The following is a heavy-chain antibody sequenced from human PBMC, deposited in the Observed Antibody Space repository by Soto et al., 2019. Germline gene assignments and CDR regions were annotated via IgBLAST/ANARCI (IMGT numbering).Heavy chain of an antibody. CDR1: GYSISSGYY. V-gene: IGHV4-38-2*01. Sequence: SETLSLTCAVSGYSISSGYYWGWIRQPPGKGLEWIGSIYHSGSTYYNPSLKSRVTISVDTSKNQFSLKLSSVTAADTAVYYCARRLRFLEWLPYYYYGMDVWGQGTTVTVSS. CDR3: ARRLRFLEWLPYYYYGMDV. D-gene: IGHD3-3*01. CDR2: IYHSGST. J-gene: IGHJ6*02.